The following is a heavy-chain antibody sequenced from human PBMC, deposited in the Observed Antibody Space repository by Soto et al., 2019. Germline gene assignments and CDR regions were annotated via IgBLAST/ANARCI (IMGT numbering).Heavy chain of an antibody. CDR1: GFTFSSYA. D-gene: IGHD6-13*01. J-gene: IGHJ5*02. V-gene: IGHV3-23*01. Sequence: EVQLLESGGGLVQPGGSLRLSCAASGFTFSSYAMSWVRQAPGKGLEWVSAISGSGGSTYYADSVKGRFTISRDNSKNTRYLQMNSLRAEDTAVYYCAPDPSSWPGGWFDPWGQGTLVTVSS. CDR3: APDPSSWPGGWFDP. CDR2: ISGSGGST.